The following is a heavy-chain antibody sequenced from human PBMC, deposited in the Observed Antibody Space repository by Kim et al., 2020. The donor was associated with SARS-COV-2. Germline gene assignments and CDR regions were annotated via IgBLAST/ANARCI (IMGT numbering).Heavy chain of an antibody. D-gene: IGHD4-4*01. CDR2: T. CDR3: ARSVRANAFDI. V-gene: IGHV4-4*09. J-gene: IGHJ3*02. Sequence: TNYKPSLKSPVTISIDTSNNQLSLKLKSVTAADTAVYYCARSVRANAFDIWGQGTMVTVSS.